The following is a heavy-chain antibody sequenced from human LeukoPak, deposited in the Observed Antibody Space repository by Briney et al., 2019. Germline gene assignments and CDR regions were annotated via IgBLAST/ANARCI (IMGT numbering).Heavy chain of an antibody. J-gene: IGHJ4*02. Sequence: GGSLRLSCAASGSTFSSYWMSWVRQARGKGLEWVANIKEDGSEKNYVDSVKGRFTISRDNAKNSLYLQMNSLRAEDTAVYYCARGGGRHVEYWGQGNLVTVSS. V-gene: IGHV3-7*05. CDR1: GSTFSSYW. CDR2: IKEDGSEK. CDR3: ARGGGRHVEY. D-gene: IGHD2/OR15-2a*01.